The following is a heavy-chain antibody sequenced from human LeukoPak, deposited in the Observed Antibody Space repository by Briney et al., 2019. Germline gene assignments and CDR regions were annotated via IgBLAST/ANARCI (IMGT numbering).Heavy chain of an antibody. CDR2: IYYSGST. CDR3: ARRWTLRGWFDP. Sequence: SETLSLTCTVSGGSISSYYWSWIRQPPGKGLEWIGYIYYSGSTNYNPSLKSRVTISVDTSKNQFSLKLSSVTAADTAVYYCARRWTLRGWFDPWGQGTLVTVSS. V-gene: IGHV4-59*12. CDR1: GGSISSYY. J-gene: IGHJ5*02. D-gene: IGHD4-17*01.